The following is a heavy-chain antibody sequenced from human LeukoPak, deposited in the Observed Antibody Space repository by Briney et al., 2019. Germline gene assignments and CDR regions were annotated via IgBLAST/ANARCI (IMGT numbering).Heavy chain of an antibody. J-gene: IGHJ6*02. Sequence: GASVKVSCKASGYTFTDHYIHWVRQAPGQGLEWMGWINPNSGDTNYTPKFQGRVSMTRDTSISTAYMEVTWLTSDDTAVYFCATAGGYSYGYYGMDVWGQGTTVAVS. D-gene: IGHD5-18*01. CDR1: GYTFTDHY. CDR3: ATAGGYSYGYYGMDV. V-gene: IGHV1-2*02. CDR2: INPNSGDT.